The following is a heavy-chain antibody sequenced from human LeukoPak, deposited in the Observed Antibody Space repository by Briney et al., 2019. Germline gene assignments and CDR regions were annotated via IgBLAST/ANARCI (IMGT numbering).Heavy chain of an antibody. Sequence: SETLSLTCTVSGGSISSYYWSWIRQPPGKGLEWIGYIYYSGSTNYNPSLKSRVTISVDTSKSQFSLKLSSVTAADTAVYYCARDRAAGSYYYYYMDVWGKGTTVTVSS. CDR1: GGSISSYY. J-gene: IGHJ6*03. D-gene: IGHD6-13*01. CDR3: ARDRAAGSYYYYYMDV. V-gene: IGHV4-59*01. CDR2: IYYSGST.